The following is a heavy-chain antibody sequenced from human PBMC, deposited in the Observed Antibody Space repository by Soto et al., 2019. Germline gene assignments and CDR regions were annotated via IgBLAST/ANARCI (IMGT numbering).Heavy chain of an antibody. CDR3: ARGRGYGALYYYHGMDL. V-gene: IGHV4-39*01. Sequence: PSETLSLTCTVSGGSISSSSYYWGWIRQPPGKGLEWIGSIYYSGSTYYNPSLKSRVTISVDTSKNRFSLKLSSVTAADTAVYYCARGRGYGALYYYHGMDLWGQGTTVSGSS. CDR1: GGSISSSSYY. D-gene: IGHD4-17*01. CDR2: IYYSGST. J-gene: IGHJ6*02.